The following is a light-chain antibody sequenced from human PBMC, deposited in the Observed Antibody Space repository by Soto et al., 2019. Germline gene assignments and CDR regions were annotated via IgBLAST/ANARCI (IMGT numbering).Light chain of an antibody. J-gene: IGKJ1*01. Sequence: EIVLTQSPGTLSLSPGARATLSCRASQALYKSYLAWYQQRPGQAPRLLIYGASSRATGIPDRFSGRGSGTDFTLIISRLEPEDFAVYYCQQYGSSGTFGQGTKVDIK. V-gene: IGKV3-20*01. CDR3: QQYGSSGT. CDR1: QALYKSY. CDR2: GAS.